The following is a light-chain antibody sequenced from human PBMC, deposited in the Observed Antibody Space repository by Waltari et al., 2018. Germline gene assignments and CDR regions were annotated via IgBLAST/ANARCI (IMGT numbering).Light chain of an antibody. V-gene: IGLV1-51*01. CDR1: TPNIGKTY. CDR3: GTWDSSLSSVV. CDR2: DNN. J-gene: IGLJ2*01. Sequence: QSVLTQPPSLSAAPGRQVTFSSYGSTPNIGKTYVSWYQQLPGTAPKLLIYDNNKRPSGIPDRFSGSKSGTSATLGITGLQTGDEADYYCGTWDSSLSSVVFGGGTKLTVL.